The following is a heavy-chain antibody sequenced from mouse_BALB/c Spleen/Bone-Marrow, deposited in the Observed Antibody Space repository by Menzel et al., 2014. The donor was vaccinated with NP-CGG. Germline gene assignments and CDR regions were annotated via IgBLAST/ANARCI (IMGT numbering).Heavy chain of an antibody. CDR3: ARWTLALDY. J-gene: IGHJ4*01. Sequence: QVQLQQSGPELVRPGTSVKMSCKASGYTFTTYWMHWVKQRPGQGLDWIGMIDPSTTETKLNQKFKDKATLNVDKSSNTAYLQLSSLTSEDSAVFYCARWTLALDYWGQGTSVTVSS. CDR1: GYTFTTYW. V-gene: IGHV1-59*01. CDR2: IDPSTTET.